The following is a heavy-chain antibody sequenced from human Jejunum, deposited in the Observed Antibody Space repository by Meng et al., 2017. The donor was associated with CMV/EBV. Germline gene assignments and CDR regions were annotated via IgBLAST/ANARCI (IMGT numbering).Heavy chain of an antibody. CDR3: ARGDYDFWGGY. CDR2: ISSSSSTI. D-gene: IGHD3-3*01. CDR1: GFSFSSYS. V-gene: IGHV3-48*04. J-gene: IGHJ4*02. Sequence: AGSGFSFSSYSMNWVRQAPGKGLEWVSYISSSSSTIHYADSVKGRFIISRDSAKNSVYLQMNSLRAEDTAVYYCARGDYDFWGGYWGQGTLVTVSS.